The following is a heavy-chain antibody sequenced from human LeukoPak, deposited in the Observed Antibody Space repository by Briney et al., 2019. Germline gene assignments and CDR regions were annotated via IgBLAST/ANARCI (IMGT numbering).Heavy chain of an antibody. V-gene: IGHV4-59*08. CDR1: GVSISDFH. J-gene: IGHJ4*02. CDR2: ITNSGDA. D-gene: IGHD1/OR15-1a*01. Sequence: SETLSLTCTVSGVSISDFHWSWLRQSPAKGLEWVGWITNSGDANYNPSLESRLAMSAETTKRQLSLRVTSVTDADTAVDYCARHVEHAAYFHHWGQGILVTVSS. CDR3: ARHVEHAAYFHH.